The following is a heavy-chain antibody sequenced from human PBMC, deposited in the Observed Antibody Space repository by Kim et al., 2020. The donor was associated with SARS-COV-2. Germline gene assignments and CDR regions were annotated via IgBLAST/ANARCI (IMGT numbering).Heavy chain of an antibody. Sequence: ASVKVSCKASGYTFSRYAISWVRQAPGQGLEWMGWITTYTGHTNYAQSLQGRVDMTADISTNTAYMELTNLTYGDTAVYFCARVEGLRFLEWTENFWGQGTLFTVSS. CDR1: GYTFSRYA. V-gene: IGHV1-18*01. CDR2: ITTYTGHT. J-gene: IGHJ4*02. CDR3: ARVEGLRFLEWTENF. D-gene: IGHD3-3*01.